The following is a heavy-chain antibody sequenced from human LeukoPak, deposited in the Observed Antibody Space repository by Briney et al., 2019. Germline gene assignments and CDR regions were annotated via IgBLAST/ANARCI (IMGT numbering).Heavy chain of an antibody. CDR3: ARVAGYPNYYFDY. CDR1: GGSFSGYY. J-gene: IGHJ4*02. Sequence: SETLSLTCAVYGGSFSGYYWSWIRQPPGKGLEWIGEINHSGSTNYNASLKSRVTISVDTSKNQFSLKLSSVTAADTAVYYCARVAGYPNYYFDYWGQGTLVTVSS. CDR2: INHSGST. V-gene: IGHV4-34*01. D-gene: IGHD5-12*01.